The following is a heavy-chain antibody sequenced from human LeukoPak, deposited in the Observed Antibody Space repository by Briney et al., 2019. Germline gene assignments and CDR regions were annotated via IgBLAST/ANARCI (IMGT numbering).Heavy chain of an antibody. V-gene: IGHV3-23*01. Sequence: GGSLRLSCAASGFTFSSYAMSWVRQAPGKGLEWVSAISGSGGSTYYADSVKGRFTISRDNSKNTLYLQMNSLRAEDTAVYYCARARYNWNNEAWFDPWGQGTLVTVSS. J-gene: IGHJ5*02. D-gene: IGHD1/OR15-1a*01. CDR2: ISGSGGST. CDR1: GFTFSSYA. CDR3: ARARYNWNNEAWFDP.